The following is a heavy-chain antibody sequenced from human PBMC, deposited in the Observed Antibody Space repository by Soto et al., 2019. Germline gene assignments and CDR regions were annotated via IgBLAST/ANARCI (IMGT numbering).Heavy chain of an antibody. Sequence: QVQLVQSGAEVKKPGSSVKVSCKASGGIFSTYAISWLRQAPGQGLEWMGGIIPLFGTPNYAQRFQGRVTITADESTSRAYMELSRLRSEDTAVYYCARDRDDYGSGNYYIRIDFWGQGTPVSVSS. CDR3: ARDRDDYGSGNYYIRIDF. D-gene: IGHD3-10*01. CDR2: IIPLFGTP. V-gene: IGHV1-69*01. CDR1: GGIFSTYA. J-gene: IGHJ4*02.